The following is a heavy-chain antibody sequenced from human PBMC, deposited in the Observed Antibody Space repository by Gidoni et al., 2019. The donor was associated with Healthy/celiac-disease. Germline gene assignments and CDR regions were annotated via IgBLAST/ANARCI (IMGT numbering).Heavy chain of an antibody. Sequence: EVQLLESGGGLVQPGGSLRLSCAASGFPFSSYAMSWVSQAPGKGLEWVSAISGIGSSTYYADSVKGRFTISRDNSKNTLYLQMNSLRAEDTAVYYCAKPSYYDSSGYYMGVTFFDYWGQGTLVTVSS. D-gene: IGHD3-22*01. J-gene: IGHJ4*02. CDR1: GFPFSSYA. CDR2: ISGIGSST. V-gene: IGHV3-23*01. CDR3: AKPSYYDSSGYYMGVTFFDY.